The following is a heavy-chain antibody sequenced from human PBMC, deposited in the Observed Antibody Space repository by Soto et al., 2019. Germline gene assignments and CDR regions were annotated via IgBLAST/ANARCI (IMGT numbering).Heavy chain of an antibody. CDR2: IYPGDSDT. Sequence: GESLKISCKGSGDSFTSYWIGWVRQMPGKGLEWMGIIYPGDSDTRYSPSFQGQVTISADKSITTAYLQWSSLKASDTAMYYCARRRNPYGSGSVYGMDVWGQGPTLTVSS. CDR3: ARRRNPYGSGSVYGMDV. CDR1: GDSFTSYW. J-gene: IGHJ6*02. D-gene: IGHD3-10*01. V-gene: IGHV5-51*01.